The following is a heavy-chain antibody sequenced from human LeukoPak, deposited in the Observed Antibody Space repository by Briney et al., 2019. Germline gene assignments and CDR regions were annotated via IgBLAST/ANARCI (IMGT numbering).Heavy chain of an antibody. D-gene: IGHD3-3*01. J-gene: IGHJ4*02. CDR1: GGSISSSSYY. V-gene: IGHV4-39*07. CDR2: IYYSGST. Sequence: SETLSLTCTVSGGSISSSSYYWVWIRQPPGKGLEWIGNIYYSGSTSYNPSLRSRVTISVDPSKNQFSLKLSSVTAADTAVYYCARVKSWSGYNALDYWGQGTLVTVSS. CDR3: ARVKSWSGYNALDY.